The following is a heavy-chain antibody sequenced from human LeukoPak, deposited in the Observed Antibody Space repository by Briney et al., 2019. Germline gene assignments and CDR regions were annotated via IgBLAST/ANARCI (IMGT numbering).Heavy chain of an antibody. Sequence: PSETLSLTCTVSGGSISSYYWSWIRQPAGKGLEWIGRIYTSGSTNYNPSLKSRVTMSVDTSKNQFSLKLSFVTSPATAVYYCARDVGSPGGSGEWFDPWGQGTLVTVSS. CDR1: GGSISSYY. V-gene: IGHV4-4*07. D-gene: IGHD2-15*01. J-gene: IGHJ5*02. CDR2: IYTSGST. CDR3: ARDVGSPGGSGEWFDP.